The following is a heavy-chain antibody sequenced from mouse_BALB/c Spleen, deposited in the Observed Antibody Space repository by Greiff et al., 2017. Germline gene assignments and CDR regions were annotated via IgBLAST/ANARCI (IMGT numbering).Heavy chain of an antibody. CDR2: IYPGDGDT. Sequence: QVQLQQSGPELVKPGASVKISCKASGYAFSSSWMNWVKQRPGQGLEWIGRIYPGDGDTNYNGKFKGKATLTADKSSSTAYMQLSSLTSVDSAVYFCARRGYYDYFDYWGQGTTLTVSS. CDR1: GYAFSSSW. J-gene: IGHJ2*01. CDR3: ARRGYYDYFDY. D-gene: IGHD2-3*01. V-gene: IGHV1-82*01.